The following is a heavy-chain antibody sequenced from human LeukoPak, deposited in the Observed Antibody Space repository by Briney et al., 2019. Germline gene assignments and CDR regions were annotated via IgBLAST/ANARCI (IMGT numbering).Heavy chain of an antibody. D-gene: IGHD2-15*01. CDR1: GFTFSNHW. CDR3: VRNGGSLGY. V-gene: IGHV3-7*01. Sequence: GGSLRLSCAASGFTFSNHWMSWVRQAPGKGLEWVANINLDGSGKNYVDAVKGRFTISRDNANNSLLLELNSLRDEDAAVYYCVRNGGSLGYWGQGTLVTVSS. CDR2: INLDGSGK. J-gene: IGHJ4*02.